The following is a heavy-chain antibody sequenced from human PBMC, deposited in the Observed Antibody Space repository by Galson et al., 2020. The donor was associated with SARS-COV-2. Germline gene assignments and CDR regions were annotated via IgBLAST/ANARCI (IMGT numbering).Heavy chain of an antibody. Sequence: GGSLRLSCAASGFSSSRYWMSWVRQAPGKGLEWVANIKQDGSEEYYVDSVKGRFTISRDNAKNSVFLQMNSLRAEDTAVYYCAREDVAVPGGDYWGQGTLVTVSS. CDR3: AREDVAVPGGDY. CDR1: GFSSSRYW. J-gene: IGHJ4*02. D-gene: IGHD6-19*01. V-gene: IGHV3-7*04. CDR2: IKQDGSEE.